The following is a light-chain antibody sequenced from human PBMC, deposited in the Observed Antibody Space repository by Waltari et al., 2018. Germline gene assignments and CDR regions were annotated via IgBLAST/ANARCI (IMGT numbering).Light chain of an antibody. CDR3: QQYDNLRVT. V-gene: IGKV1-33*01. J-gene: IGKJ3*01. Sequence: DIQMTQSPSSLSASVVDIVTITCQASQDISNYLNGYQQKPGKAPKLLIYDASNLETGVPSRFSGSGSGTDFTFTISSLQPEDIATYYCQQYDNLRVTFGPGTKVDIK. CDR2: DAS. CDR1: QDISNY.